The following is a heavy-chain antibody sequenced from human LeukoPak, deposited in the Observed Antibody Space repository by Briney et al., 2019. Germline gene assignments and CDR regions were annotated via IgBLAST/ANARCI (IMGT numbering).Heavy chain of an antibody. D-gene: IGHD5-24*01. CDR3: ARDRRDGYNEFDY. J-gene: IGHJ4*02. Sequence: ASVKVSCKASGYTFTGYYMHWVRQAPGQGLEWMGRINPNSGGTNYAQKFQGRVTMTRDTSISTAYMELSRLRSDDTAVYYCARDRRDGYNEFDYWGQGTLVTVPS. CDR2: INPNSGGT. CDR1: GYTFTGYY. V-gene: IGHV1-2*06.